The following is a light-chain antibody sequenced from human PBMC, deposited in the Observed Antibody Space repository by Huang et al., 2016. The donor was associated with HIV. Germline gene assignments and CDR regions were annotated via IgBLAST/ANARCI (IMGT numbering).Light chain of an antibody. CDR1: QTILYTSNNESN. J-gene: IGKJ4*01. CDR2: GAS. CDR3: QQYYTTPT. V-gene: IGKV4-1*01. Sequence: DIVMTQSPDSLAVSLGERATINCKSSQTILYTSNNESNLAWYQQRPRQPPTWVIQGASARASGVPERFSGSGSGTHFTLTISGLQAEDVALYYCQQYYTTPTFGGGTKVEI.